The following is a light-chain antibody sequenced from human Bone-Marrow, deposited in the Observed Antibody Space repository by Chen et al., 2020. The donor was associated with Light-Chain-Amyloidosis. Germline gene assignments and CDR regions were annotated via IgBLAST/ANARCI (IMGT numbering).Light chain of an antibody. Sequence: DIVLTQTPLSLPVTPGEPASISCRSSQSLLHRNGYNYLGWYLQKPGQSPQLLFYLVSNRASGVPDRFSGSGSGTDFTLKISRVEAEDVGVYYCMQTVQSTWAFGQGTKVEIK. J-gene: IGKJ1*01. V-gene: IGKV2-28*01. CDR1: QSLLHRNGYNY. CDR2: LVS. CDR3: MQTVQSTWA.